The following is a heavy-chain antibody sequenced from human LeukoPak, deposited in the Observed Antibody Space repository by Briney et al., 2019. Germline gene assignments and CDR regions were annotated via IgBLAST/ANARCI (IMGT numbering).Heavy chain of an antibody. CDR3: IRDTSNDS. J-gene: IGHJ4*02. Sequence: ASVKVSCKTSGYTFTDYYVHWVRQAPGQGLEWMGWIDPNSGGTSYAQKFQGRVTVTRDTSINTAYMELSRLTSDDTAVYYCIRDTSNDSWGQGTLVTVSS. V-gene: IGHV1-2*02. CDR1: GYTFTDYY. D-gene: IGHD4-17*01. CDR2: IDPNSGGT.